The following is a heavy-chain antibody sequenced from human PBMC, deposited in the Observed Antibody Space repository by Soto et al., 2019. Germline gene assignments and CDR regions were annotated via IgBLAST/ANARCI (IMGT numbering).Heavy chain of an antibody. V-gene: IGHV4-39*01. CDR3: ARHLRGSSSWYYYYYYMDV. D-gene: IGHD6-13*01. J-gene: IGHJ6*03. CDR1: GGSISSSSYY. Sequence: SETLSLTCTVSGGSISSSSYYWGWIRQPPGKGLEWIGSIYYSGSTYYNPSLKSRVTISVDTSKNQFSLKLSSVTAADTAVYYCARHLRGSSSWYYYYYYMDVWGKGTTVTVSS. CDR2: IYYSGST.